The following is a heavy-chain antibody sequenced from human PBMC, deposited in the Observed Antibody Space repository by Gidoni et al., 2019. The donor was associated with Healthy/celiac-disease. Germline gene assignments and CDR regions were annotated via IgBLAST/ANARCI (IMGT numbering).Heavy chain of an antibody. CDR3: AKDLGYCSSTSCYGEHYYYYGMDV. V-gene: IGHV3-9*01. CDR2: ISWNSGSI. CDR1: GFTFDDYA. J-gene: IGHJ6*02. D-gene: IGHD2-2*01. Sequence: EVQLVESGGGLVQPGRSLRLSCAASGFTFDDYAMHWVRQAQGKGLEWGSGISWNSGSIGYADSVKGRFTISRDNAKNSLYLQMNSLRAEDTALYYCAKDLGYCSSTSCYGEHYYYYGMDVWGQGTTVTVSS.